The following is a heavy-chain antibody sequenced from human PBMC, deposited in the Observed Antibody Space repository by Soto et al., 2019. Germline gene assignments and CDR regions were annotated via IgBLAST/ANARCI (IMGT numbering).Heavy chain of an antibody. CDR1: NDSISTYY. CDR3: ARPGRDWGALHY. Sequence: QVQLQESGPGLVKPSETLSLTCTVSNDSISTYYWTWIRQPPGQGLEWIGFIYYSGSTNYNPSLQSRVTLSVDTSKNQFSLKMNSVTAADTAVYYCARPGRDWGALHYWGQGTLVTVSS. CDR2: IYYSGST. D-gene: IGHD7-27*01. J-gene: IGHJ4*02. V-gene: IGHV4-59*08.